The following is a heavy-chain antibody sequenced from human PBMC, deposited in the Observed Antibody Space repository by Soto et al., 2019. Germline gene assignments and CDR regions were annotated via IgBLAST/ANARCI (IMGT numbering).Heavy chain of an antibody. V-gene: IGHV2-5*01. CDR1: GFSLRTSGVG. Sequence: VSGPTLVNPTQTLTLTCIFSGFSLRTSGVGVGWIRQPPGKALEWLGFIYWNDDKRYSPSLKSRLTITKDTSKNQVALTMTNMDPVDTATYYCAKSGSSGWYGWFDPWGQGTLVTVSS. CDR3: AKSGSSGWYGWFDP. J-gene: IGHJ5*02. CDR2: IYWNDDK. D-gene: IGHD6-19*01.